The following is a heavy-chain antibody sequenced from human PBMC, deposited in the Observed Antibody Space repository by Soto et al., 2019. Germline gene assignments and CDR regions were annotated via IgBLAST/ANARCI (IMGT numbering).Heavy chain of an antibody. Sequence: VQLVESGGGLVQPGGSLRLSCAASGFTFSSYAMHWVRQAPGQRLEWMGWINAGNGNTKYSQKFQGRVTITRDTSASTAYMELSSLRSEDTAVYYCASETYDFWSGYYYYYGMDVWGQGTTVTVSS. V-gene: IGHV1-3*01. CDR3: ASETYDFWSGYYYYYGMDV. CDR1: GFTFSSYA. CDR2: INAGNGNT. D-gene: IGHD3-3*01. J-gene: IGHJ6*02.